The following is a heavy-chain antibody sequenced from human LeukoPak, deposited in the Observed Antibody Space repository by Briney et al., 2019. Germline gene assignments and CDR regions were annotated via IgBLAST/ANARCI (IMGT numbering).Heavy chain of an antibody. D-gene: IGHD1-26*01. Sequence: SETLSLTCAVYGGSFSGYYWSWIRQPPGKGLEWIGEINHSGSTNYNPSLKSRITISVDTSKNQFSLKLSSVTAADTAVYYCASIVGAPGYYYYMDVWGKGTTVTVSS. V-gene: IGHV4-34*01. J-gene: IGHJ6*03. CDR1: GGSFSGYY. CDR2: INHSGST. CDR3: ASIVGAPGYYYYMDV.